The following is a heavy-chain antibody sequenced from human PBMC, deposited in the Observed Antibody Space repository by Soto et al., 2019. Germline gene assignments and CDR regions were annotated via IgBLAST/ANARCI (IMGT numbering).Heavy chain of an antibody. CDR3: VRDGTKTLRDWFDP. D-gene: IGHD1-1*01. CDR1: GASISGFY. CDR2: IYATGTT. Sequence: PSETLSLTCTVSGASISGFYWSWIRKSAGKGLEWIGRIYATGTTDYNPSLKSRVMMSVDTSKKQFSLKLRSVTAADTAVYYCVRDGTKTLRDWFDPWGQGISVTVSA. J-gene: IGHJ5*02. V-gene: IGHV4-4*07.